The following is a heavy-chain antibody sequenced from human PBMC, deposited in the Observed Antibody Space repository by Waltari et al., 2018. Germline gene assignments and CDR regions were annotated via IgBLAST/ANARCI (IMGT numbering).Heavy chain of an antibody. CDR3: ARGVVAAPKGCAFDI. V-gene: IGHV1-2*06. Sequence: QVQLVQSGAEVKKPGASVKVSCTASGYTFTGYYMHWVRQAPGQGLEWMGRIKPNSGGTNYAQKFQGRVTMTRDTSISTAYMELSRLRSDDTAVYYCARGVVAAPKGCAFDIWGQGTMVTVSS. J-gene: IGHJ3*02. CDR1: GYTFTGYY. D-gene: IGHD2-15*01. CDR2: IKPNSGGT.